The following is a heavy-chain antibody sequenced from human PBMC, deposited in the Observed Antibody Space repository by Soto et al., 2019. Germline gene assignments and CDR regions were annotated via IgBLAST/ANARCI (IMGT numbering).Heavy chain of an antibody. J-gene: IGHJ4*02. V-gene: IGHV1-3*01. CDR3: AGGSVGYFYY. CDR2: INAGNGNT. Sequence: ASVKVSCKASGYSFTSYGISWVRQAPGQRLEWMGWINAGNGNTKYSQKFQGRVTITRDTSASTAYMELSSLRSEDTAVYYCAGGSVGYFYYWGQGTLVTVSS. CDR1: GYSFTSYG. D-gene: IGHD2-15*01.